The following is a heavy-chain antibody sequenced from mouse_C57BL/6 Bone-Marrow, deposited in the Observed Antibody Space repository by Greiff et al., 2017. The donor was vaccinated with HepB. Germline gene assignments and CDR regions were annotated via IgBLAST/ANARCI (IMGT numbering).Heavy chain of an antibody. V-gene: IGHV1-20*01. J-gene: IGHJ1*03. CDR1: GYSFTGYF. CDR2: INPYNGDT. CDR3: ASRRDGYTTWYFDV. D-gene: IGHD2-3*01. Sequence: EVQLQQSGPELVKPGDSVKISCKASGYSFTGYFMNWVMQSHGKSLEWIGRINPYNGDTFYNQKFKGKATLTVDKSSSTAHMELRSLTSEDAAVYDCASRRDGYTTWYFDVWGTGTTVTVSS.